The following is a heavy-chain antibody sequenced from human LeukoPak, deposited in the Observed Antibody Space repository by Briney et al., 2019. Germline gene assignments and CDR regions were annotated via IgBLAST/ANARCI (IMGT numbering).Heavy chain of an antibody. CDR2: ISSSSSYI. V-gene: IGHV3-21*01. D-gene: IGHD6-13*01. Sequence: SGGSLRLSCAASGVTFSSYSMNWVRQAPGKGLEWVSSISSSSSYIYYADSVKGRFTISRDNAKNSLYLQMNSLRAEDTAVYYCARDITSAYSSSRGAAFDIWGQGTMVTVSS. J-gene: IGHJ3*02. CDR3: ARDITSAYSSSRGAAFDI. CDR1: GVTFSSYS.